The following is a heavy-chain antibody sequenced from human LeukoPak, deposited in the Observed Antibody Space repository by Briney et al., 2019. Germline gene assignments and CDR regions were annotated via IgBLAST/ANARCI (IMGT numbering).Heavy chain of an antibody. CDR3: ARGEWELPDYYGMDV. CDR2: ISSSGSTI. D-gene: IGHD1-26*01. J-gene: IGHJ6*02. Sequence: GGSLRLSCAASGFTFSDYYMSWIRQAPGKGLEWVSYISSSGSTIYYAGSVKGRFTISRDNAKNSLYLQMNSLRAEDTAVYYCARGEWELPDYYGMDVWGQGTTVTVSS. V-gene: IGHV3-11*01. CDR1: GFTFSDYY.